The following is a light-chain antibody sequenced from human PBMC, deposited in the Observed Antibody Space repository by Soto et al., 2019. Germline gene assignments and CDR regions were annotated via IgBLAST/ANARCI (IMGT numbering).Light chain of an antibody. Sequence: QSALTQPASVSGSPGQSITISCTGTSSDVGGYNYVSWYQQHPGKAPKLMIYDVSNRPSGVSNRFSGSKSGNTASLTISGLQAEDEADYYCSSYTRSSPWVFGRGTKLTVL. J-gene: IGLJ3*02. CDR3: SSYTRSSPWV. CDR2: DVS. V-gene: IGLV2-14*01. CDR1: SSDVGGYNY.